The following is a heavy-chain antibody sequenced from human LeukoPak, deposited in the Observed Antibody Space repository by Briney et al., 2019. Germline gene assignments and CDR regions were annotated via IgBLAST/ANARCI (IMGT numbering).Heavy chain of an antibody. CDR3: ARERAIASRRPYCFDH. V-gene: IGHV3-11*01. CDR2: ISSSGSTI. D-gene: IGHD6-6*01. J-gene: IGHJ4*02. Sequence: PGGSLGLSCAASGFTFSDYYMSWIRQAPGKGLEWISYISSSGSTIYYADSVKGRFTISRDNARNSLYLQMNSLRAEDTAVYYCARERAIASRRPYCFDHWGQGTLVTVSS. CDR1: GFTFSDYY.